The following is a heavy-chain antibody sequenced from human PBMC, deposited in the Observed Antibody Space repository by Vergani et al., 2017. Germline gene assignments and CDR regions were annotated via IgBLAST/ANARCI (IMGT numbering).Heavy chain of an antibody. Sequence: EVQLEQSGAAVKKPGESLEISCKGSGYSFSRNWIAWVRERPGQGLEWMGMIYPGNSETRNNPSFRGQVTMSVDKSISTAYLQWSSLKASDSAMYYGARVYCRGMSCAGTDYFYHIDVWGKGTTVTVS. D-gene: IGHD3/OR15-3a*01. CDR3: ARVYCRGMSCAGTDYFYHIDV. J-gene: IGHJ6*03. CDR1: GYSFSRNW. V-gene: IGHV5-51*03. CDR2: IYPGNSET.